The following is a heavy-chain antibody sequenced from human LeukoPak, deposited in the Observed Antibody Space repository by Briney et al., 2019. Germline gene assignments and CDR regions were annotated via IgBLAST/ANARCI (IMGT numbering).Heavy chain of an antibody. Sequence: QAGGSLRLSCVASGFTFSTYAMTWLRQAPGKGLEWVSAISGDGVHTYYVDSVKGRFTISGDNSRNTLYLQMNSLRAEDTAVYYCAKNFAAATGYFHHWGPGTLVTVSS. D-gene: IGHD2-15*01. CDR1: GFTFSTYA. CDR3: AKNFAAATGYFHH. CDR2: ISGDGVHT. J-gene: IGHJ1*01. V-gene: IGHV3-23*01.